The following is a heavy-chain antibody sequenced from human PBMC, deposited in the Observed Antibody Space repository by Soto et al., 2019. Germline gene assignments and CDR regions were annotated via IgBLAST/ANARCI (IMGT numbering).Heavy chain of an antibody. CDR1: GGSISGGGFS. CDR3: ARLQFGEGFDY. V-gene: IGHV4-30-2*01. D-gene: IGHD3-10*01. CDR2: ILHTGGT. J-gene: IGHJ4*02. Sequence: SETLSLACAVSGGSISGGGFSWSWIRQPPGKGLEWIGYILHTGGTQYNPSLKSRVSMSVDKSKNQFSLHLTSVTAADTAVYYCARLQFGEGFDYWGQGALVTVSS.